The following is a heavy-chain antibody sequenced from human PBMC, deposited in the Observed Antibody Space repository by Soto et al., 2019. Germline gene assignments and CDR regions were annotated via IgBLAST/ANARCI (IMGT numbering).Heavy chain of an antibody. Sequence: GASVKVSCKASGYTFTSYAMHWVRQAPGQRLEWMGWINAGNGNTKYSQKFQGRVTITRDTSASTAYMELSSLRSEDTAVYYCARRPFVVVTATAYYYYYGMDVWGQGTTVTVSS. CDR1: GYTFTSYA. J-gene: IGHJ6*02. V-gene: IGHV1-3*01. CDR3: ARRPFVVVTATAYYYYYGMDV. D-gene: IGHD2-21*02. CDR2: INAGNGNT.